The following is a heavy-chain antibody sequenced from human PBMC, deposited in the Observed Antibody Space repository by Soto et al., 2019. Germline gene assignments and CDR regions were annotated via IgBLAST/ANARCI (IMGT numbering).Heavy chain of an antibody. J-gene: IGHJ3*01. D-gene: IGHD2-15*01. CDR1: GFTFSSSG. Sequence: EGQLLQSGGGLVQPGESLRLSCAASGFTFSSSGMSWVRQAAGKGLEWVSSISIRGDYRYYADSVKGRFTISRDNSKNTQYLQMMKLTAEDTDLYYFANHGGFGFWGRGTMVAVSS. CDR3: ANHGGFGF. V-gene: IGHV3-23*01. CDR2: ISIRGDYR.